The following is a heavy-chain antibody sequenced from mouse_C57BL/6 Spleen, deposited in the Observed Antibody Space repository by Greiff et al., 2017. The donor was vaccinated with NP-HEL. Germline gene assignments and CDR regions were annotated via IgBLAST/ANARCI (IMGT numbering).Heavy chain of an antibody. CDR2: IDPETGGT. D-gene: IGHD3-2*02. CDR3: TRDSSGYPAWFAY. Sequence: VQLQQSGAELVRPGASVTLSCKASGYTFTDYEMHWVKQTPVHGLEWIGAIDPETGGTAYNQKFKGKAILTADKSSSTAYMALRSLTSEDSAVYYCTRDSSGYPAWFAYWGQGTLVTVSA. CDR1: GYTFTDYE. V-gene: IGHV1-15*01. J-gene: IGHJ3*01.